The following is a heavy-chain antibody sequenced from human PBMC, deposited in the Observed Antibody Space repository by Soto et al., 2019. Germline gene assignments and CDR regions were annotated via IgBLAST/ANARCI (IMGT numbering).Heavy chain of an antibody. J-gene: IGHJ4*02. Sequence: GPTLVNPRHTLTLPCTFSGFSLSTDDVGVGWIRQPPGKALDLLAVIYWDDDKRYSPSLKSRLTITKDTSKNQVLLTMTNMDPVDTATYFCARSKYSISSFDYWGQGALVTVSS. D-gene: IGHD6-6*01. CDR1: GFSLSTDDVG. CDR2: IYWDDDK. V-gene: IGHV2-5*02. CDR3: ARSKYSISSFDY.